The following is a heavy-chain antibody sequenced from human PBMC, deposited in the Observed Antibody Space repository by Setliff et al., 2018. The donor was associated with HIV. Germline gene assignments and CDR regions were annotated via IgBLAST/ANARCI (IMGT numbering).Heavy chain of an antibody. CDR2: INSATGGT. Sequence: VASVKVSCKASGYTFSGNYIHWVRHAPGQGLEWMAWINSATGGTNYAQDFQGWVTVTRDTSINTVYMELSSMKSDDTAVYYCARDYLHVFDIWGQGTMVTVSS. V-gene: IGHV1-2*04. CDR1: GYTFSGNY. CDR3: ARDYLHVFDI. J-gene: IGHJ3*02.